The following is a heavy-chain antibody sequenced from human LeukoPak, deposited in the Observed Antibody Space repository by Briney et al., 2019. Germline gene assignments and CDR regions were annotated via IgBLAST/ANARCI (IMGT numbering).Heavy chain of an antibody. Sequence: SVTVSCKASGGTFSSYAISWVRQAPGQGLEWMGRIIPILGIANYAQKFQGRVTITADKSTSTAYMELSSLRSEDTAVYYCARGGRQRATVTTWGIDVWGQGTTVTVSS. J-gene: IGHJ6*02. V-gene: IGHV1-69*04. CDR2: IIPILGIA. CDR3: ARGGRQRATVTTWGIDV. D-gene: IGHD4-17*01. CDR1: GGTFSSYA.